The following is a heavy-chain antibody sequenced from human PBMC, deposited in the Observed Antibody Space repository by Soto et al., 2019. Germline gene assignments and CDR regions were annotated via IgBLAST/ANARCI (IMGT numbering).Heavy chain of an antibody. CDR1: GFTFSSYA. CDR3: AKDSRPYYDFWSGYQIYYYGMDV. J-gene: IGHJ6*02. CDR2: ISGSGGST. Sequence: GGSLRLSCAASGFTFSSYAMSWVRQAPGKGLEWVSAISGSGGSTYYADSVKGRFTISRDNSKNTLYLQMNSLRAEDTAVYYCAKDSRPYYDFWSGYQIYYYGMDVWGQGTTVTVSS. V-gene: IGHV3-23*01. D-gene: IGHD3-3*01.